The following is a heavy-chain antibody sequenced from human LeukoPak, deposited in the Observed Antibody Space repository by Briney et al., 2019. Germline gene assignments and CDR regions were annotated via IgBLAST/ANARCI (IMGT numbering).Heavy chain of an antibody. CDR3: ARKLEYYYDSSGYSGDAFDI. CDR2: IYYSGST. V-gene: IGHV4-59*08. D-gene: IGHD3-22*01. Sequence: PSETLSLTCTVSGGSISSYYWSWIRQPPGKGLEWIGYIYYSGSTNYNPSLKSRVTISVDTSKNQFSLKLSSVTAADTAVYYCARKLEYYYDSSGYSGDAFDIWGQGTMVTVSS. CDR1: GGSISSYY. J-gene: IGHJ3*02.